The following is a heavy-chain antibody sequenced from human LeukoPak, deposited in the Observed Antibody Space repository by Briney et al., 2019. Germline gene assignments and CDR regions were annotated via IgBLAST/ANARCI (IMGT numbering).Heavy chain of an antibody. J-gene: IGHJ4*02. CDR2: XXXSSSYI. D-gene: IGHD3-22*01. CDR3: ARESYYYDSSGYYSLDY. V-gene: IGHV3-21*01. Sequence: EWVSXXXXSSSYIYYADSVKGRFTISRDNAKNSLYLQMNSLRAEDTAVYYCARESYYYDSSGYYSLDYWGQGALVTVSS.